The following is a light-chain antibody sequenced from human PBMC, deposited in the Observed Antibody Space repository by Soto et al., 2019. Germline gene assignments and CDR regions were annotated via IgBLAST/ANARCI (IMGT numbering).Light chain of an antibody. CDR1: QSISDL. Sequence: DIQMTQSPSTLSASVGDRVTITCWASQSISDLLAWYQQKPGKAPKLLIYKASNLKSGVPSRFSGSGSGTEYTLTISSLQPDDFATYYCQQYNGYWTFGQGTKVEIK. CDR3: QQYNGYWT. V-gene: IGKV1-5*03. CDR2: KAS. J-gene: IGKJ1*01.